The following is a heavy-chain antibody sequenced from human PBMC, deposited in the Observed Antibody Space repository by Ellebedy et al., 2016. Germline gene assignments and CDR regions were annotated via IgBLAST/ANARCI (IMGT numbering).Heavy chain of an antibody. CDR2: IYHSGST. Sequence: GSLRLXCTVSGYSISSGYYWGWIRQPPGKGLEWIGSIYHSGSTYYNPSLKSRVTISVDTSKNQFSLKLSSVTAADTAVYYCARELYDSSGLIDYWGQGTLVTVSS. CDR1: GYSISSGYY. J-gene: IGHJ4*02. CDR3: ARELYDSSGLIDY. D-gene: IGHD3-22*01. V-gene: IGHV4-38-2*02.